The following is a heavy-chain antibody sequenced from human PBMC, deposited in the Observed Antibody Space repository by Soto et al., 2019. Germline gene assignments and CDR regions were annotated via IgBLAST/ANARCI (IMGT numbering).Heavy chain of an antibody. V-gene: IGHV3-23*01. J-gene: IGHJ4*02. CDR2: ISGSGGST. CDR3: AKDAMRYGVVIKGFDY. Sequence: PGGSLRLSCAASGFTFSSYAMSWVRQAPGKGLEWVSAISGSGGSTYYADSVKGRFTISRDNSKNTLYLQMNSLRAEDTAVYYCAKDAMRYGVVIKGFDYWGQGTLVTVSS. CDR1: GFTFSSYA. D-gene: IGHD3-3*01.